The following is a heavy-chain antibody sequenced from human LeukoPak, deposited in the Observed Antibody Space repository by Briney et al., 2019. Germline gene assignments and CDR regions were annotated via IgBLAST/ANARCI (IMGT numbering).Heavy chain of an antibody. CDR2: IKHDGSEK. CDR1: GFTFSSYW. V-gene: IGHV3-7*01. J-gene: IGHJ6*02. Sequence: GGSLRLSCAASGFTFSSYWMSWVRQAPGKGLEWVANIKHDGSEKYYVDSVKGRFTISRDNAKNSLYLQMNSLRAEDTAVYYCARSRGPDFDWLLYYYYYGMDVRGQGTTVTVSS. CDR3: ARSRGPDFDWLLYYYYYGMDV. D-gene: IGHD3-9*01.